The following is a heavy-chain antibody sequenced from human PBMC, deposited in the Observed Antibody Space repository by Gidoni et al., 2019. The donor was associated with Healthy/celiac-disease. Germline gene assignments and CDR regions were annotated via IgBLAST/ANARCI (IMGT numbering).Heavy chain of an antibody. CDR2: IYWDDDK. J-gene: IGHJ4*02. D-gene: IGHD2-15*01. Sequence: QITLKESGPTLVKPTQTLTLTCAFSGVSLSTSGVGVGWVRQPPGKALEWLALIYWDDDKRYSPSLKSRLTITKDTSKNQVVLTMTNMDPVDTATYYCAHSSDLYCSGGSCYELPEGYFDYWGQGTLVTVSS. V-gene: IGHV2-5*02. CDR3: AHSSDLYCSGGSCYELPEGYFDY. CDR1: GVSLSTSGVG.